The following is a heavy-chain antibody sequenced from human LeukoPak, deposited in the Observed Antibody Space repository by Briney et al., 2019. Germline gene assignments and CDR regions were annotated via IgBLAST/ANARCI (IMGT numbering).Heavy chain of an antibody. V-gene: IGHV4-39*07. CDR1: GGSISSSYSY. J-gene: IGHJ3*01. CDR2: IYYSGST. D-gene: IGHD3-10*01. Sequence: PSETLSLTCTVSGGSISSSYSYWGWISQPPGKGLEWIGNIYYSGSTYYNPSLKSRVTISVDTSKNHFSLKLNSVTAADTAVYYCAEPSNYYGSATDAFDFWGQGTVVTVSS. CDR3: AEPSNYYGSATDAFDF.